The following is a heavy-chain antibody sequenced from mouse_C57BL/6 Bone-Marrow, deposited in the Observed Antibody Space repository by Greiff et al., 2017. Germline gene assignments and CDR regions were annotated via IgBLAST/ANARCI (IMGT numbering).Heavy chain of an antibody. CDR3: TRDHPLDSSGPYYFDY. Sequence: EVKLVESGEGLVKPGGSLKLSYAASGFTFSSYAMSWVRQTPEKRLEWVAYISSGGDYIYYADTVKGRFTISRDNARNTLYLQMSSLKSEDTAMYYCTRDHPLDSSGPYYFDYWGQGTTLTVSS. D-gene: IGHD3-2*02. CDR1: GFTFSSYA. CDR2: ISSGGDYI. J-gene: IGHJ2*01. V-gene: IGHV5-9-1*02.